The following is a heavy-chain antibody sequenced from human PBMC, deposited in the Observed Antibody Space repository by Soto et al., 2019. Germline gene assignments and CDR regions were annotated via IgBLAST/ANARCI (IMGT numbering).Heavy chain of an antibody. D-gene: IGHD3-3*02. J-gene: IGHJ6*02. Sequence: QVQLVQSGAEVKKPGSSVKVSCKASGGTFSSYAISWVRQAPGQGLEWMGGIIPIFGTANYAQKFQGRVTXTXDXXTSTAYMGLSSLRSEATAVYDCAREGVLVPYGMDVWGQGTTVTVSS. CDR1: GGTFSSYA. CDR3: AREGVLVPYGMDV. V-gene: IGHV1-69*05. CDR2: IIPIFGTA.